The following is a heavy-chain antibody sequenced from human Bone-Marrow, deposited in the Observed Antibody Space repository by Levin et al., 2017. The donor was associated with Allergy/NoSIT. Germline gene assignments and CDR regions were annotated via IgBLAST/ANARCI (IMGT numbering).Heavy chain of an antibody. Sequence: PSETLSLTCTVSGGSIKSGGYYWSWIRQHPGKAPEWLAYIYYTGSTFYKPSLKSRLNISVDTSKNQFSLRLTSVTAADTAVYFCARVLLKLLPNDFDVWGRGTMVTVSS. D-gene: IGHD2-8*01. V-gene: IGHV4-31*02. J-gene: IGHJ3*01. CDR2: IYYTGST. CDR3: ARVLLKLLPNDFDV. CDR1: GGSIKSGGYY.